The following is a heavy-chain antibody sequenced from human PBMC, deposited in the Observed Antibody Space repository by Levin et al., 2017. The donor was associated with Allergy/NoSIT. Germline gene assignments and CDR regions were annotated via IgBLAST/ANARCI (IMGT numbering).Heavy chain of an antibody. V-gene: IGHV3-21*01. J-gene: IGHJ4*02. D-gene: IGHD3-22*01. Sequence: PGGSLRLSCAASGFTFSSYSMNWVRQAPGKGLEWVSSISSSSSYIYYADSVKGRFTISRDNAKNSLYLQMNSLRAEDTAVYYCARDEGYYDSSGYFFDYWGQGTLVTVSS. CDR3: ARDEGYYDSSGYFFDY. CDR2: ISSSSSYI. CDR1: GFTFSSYS.